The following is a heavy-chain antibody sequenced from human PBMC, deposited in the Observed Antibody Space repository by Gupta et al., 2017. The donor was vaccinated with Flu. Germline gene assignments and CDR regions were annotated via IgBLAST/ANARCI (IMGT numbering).Heavy chain of an antibody. CDR1: GLTFSNND. CDR3: ATGGKSTVTSN. D-gene: IGHD4-17*01. V-gene: IGHV3-23*01. J-gene: IGHJ4*02. Sequence: EVQLFESGGGLVQPGGCLRLSCAASGLTFSNNDMGWVRQAPWQGLEWVSLVTGSGDKTYYADSVKGRFTVSRDNSKNTLFLQMTSLRAEDTAVYYCATGGKSTVTSNRGQGILVTVSS. CDR2: VTGSGDKT.